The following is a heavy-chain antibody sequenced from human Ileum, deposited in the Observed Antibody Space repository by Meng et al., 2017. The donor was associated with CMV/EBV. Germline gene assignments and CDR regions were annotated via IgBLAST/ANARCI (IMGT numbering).Heavy chain of an antibody. V-gene: IGHV4-4*07. CDR1: RGSVNNYT. CDR2: FYSSDTY. J-gene: IGHJ4*02. Sequence: TATLSLPLTITRGSVNNYTGSWRRKPTANDLDWLGRFYSSDTYNNHPSLNSRVTMSLDTSKNQFSLNLRSVTAADTAIYYCARGPGASTREGFDYWGLGTLVTVSS. D-gene: IGHD1-26*01. CDR3: ARGPGASTREGFDY.